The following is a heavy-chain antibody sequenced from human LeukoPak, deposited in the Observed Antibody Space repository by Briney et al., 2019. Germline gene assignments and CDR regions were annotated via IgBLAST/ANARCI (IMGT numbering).Heavy chain of an antibody. CDR1: GYTFTTYD. Sequence: ASVTVSCKTSGYTFTTYDIDWVRQAAGQGLEWMGWMNPNDGNTGYAQKFQGRITITRNTSISTAYLELSSLRSEDTAVYYCARADSSGWFGVDIWGQGTMVTVSS. J-gene: IGHJ3*02. CDR3: ARADSSGWFGVDI. V-gene: IGHV1-8*03. D-gene: IGHD6-19*01. CDR2: MNPNDGNT.